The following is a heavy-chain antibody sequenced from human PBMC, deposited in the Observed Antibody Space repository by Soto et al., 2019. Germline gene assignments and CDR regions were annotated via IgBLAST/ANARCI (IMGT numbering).Heavy chain of an antibody. CDR3: ASDPLAVTGSFVDY. J-gene: IGHJ4*02. D-gene: IGHD3-9*01. CDR2: ISYDGREI. CDR1: GLTFNIFA. Sequence: CLRLSCVASGLTFNIFAFHWVRQSPGKGLEWLSVISYDGREIHYSESVKGRFTISRDSSTNTVYLEMNSLRYEDTAVYYCASDPLAVTGSFVDYWGQGTLVTVSS. V-gene: IGHV3-30-3*01.